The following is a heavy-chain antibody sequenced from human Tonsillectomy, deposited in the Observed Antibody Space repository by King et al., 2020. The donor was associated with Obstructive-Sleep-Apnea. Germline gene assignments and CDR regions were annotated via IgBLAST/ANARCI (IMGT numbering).Heavy chain of an antibody. J-gene: IGHJ4*02. CDR3: ARGTYYYDSSAYNHFDY. V-gene: IGHV3-48*04. D-gene: IGHD3-22*01. Sequence: VQLVESGGGLVQPGGSLRLSCAASGFTFSTYSMNWVRQAPGKELEWVSYISSSSSIIYYADSVKGRFTISRDNAKNSLYLQMNSLRAEDTAVYYCARGTYYYDSSAYNHFDYWGQGTLVTVSS. CDR2: ISSSSSII. CDR1: GFTFSTYS.